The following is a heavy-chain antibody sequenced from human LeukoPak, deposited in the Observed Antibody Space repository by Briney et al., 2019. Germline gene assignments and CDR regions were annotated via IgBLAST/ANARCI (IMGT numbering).Heavy chain of an antibody. CDR1: GGSFSGYY. CDR2: INHSGST. J-gene: IGHJ5*02. Sequence: PSETLSLTCAVYGGSFSGYYWSWIRQPPGKGLEWIEEINHSGSTNYNPSLKSRVTISVDTSKNQFSLKLSSVTAADTAVYYCAGGPTSAGDYERVNWFDPWGQGTMVTVSS. V-gene: IGHV4-34*01. D-gene: IGHD4-17*01. CDR3: AGGPTSAGDYERVNWFDP.